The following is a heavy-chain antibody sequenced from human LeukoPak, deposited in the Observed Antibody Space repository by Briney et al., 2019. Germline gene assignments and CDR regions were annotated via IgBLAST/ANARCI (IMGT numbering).Heavy chain of an antibody. J-gene: IGHJ4*02. Sequence: RASVKVSCKISGYTFTDYFLHWVRQAPGQGLEWMGWTSPKSGDRKCTQKFQGRVTMTRDTSISTVYMELDRLTFDDTAVYFCARDNYGTLDYWGQGSLVTVSS. V-gene: IGHV1-2*02. CDR1: GYTFTDYF. D-gene: IGHD4-17*01. CDR2: TSPKSGDR. CDR3: ARDNYGTLDY.